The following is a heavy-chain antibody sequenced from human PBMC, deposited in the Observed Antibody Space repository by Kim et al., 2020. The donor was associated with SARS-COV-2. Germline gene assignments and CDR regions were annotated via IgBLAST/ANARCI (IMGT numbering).Heavy chain of an antibody. CDR3: ARGSHTLGDYKIDP. J-gene: IGHJ5*02. Sequence: AQKFQGRVAMTRTTSISTAYMELSSLRSEDTAVYYCARGSHTLGDYKIDPWGQGTLVTVSS. D-gene: IGHD4-17*01. V-gene: IGHV1-8*01.